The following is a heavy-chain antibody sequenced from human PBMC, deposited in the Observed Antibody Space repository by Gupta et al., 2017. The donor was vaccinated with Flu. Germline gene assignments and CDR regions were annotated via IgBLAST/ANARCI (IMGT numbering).Heavy chain of an antibody. Sequence: EVQLVESGGGLVQPGGSLRLSCAASGVTFSSYDMHWVRQATGKGLEWVSAIGTAGDTYYPGSVKGRFTISRENAKNSLYLQMNSLRAGDTAVYYCARGYHGYSSGWYGVYFDYWGQGTLVTVSS. CDR2: IGTAGDT. D-gene: IGHD6-19*01. J-gene: IGHJ4*02. CDR3: ARGYHGYSSGWYGVYFDY. CDR1: GVTFSSYD. V-gene: IGHV3-13*01.